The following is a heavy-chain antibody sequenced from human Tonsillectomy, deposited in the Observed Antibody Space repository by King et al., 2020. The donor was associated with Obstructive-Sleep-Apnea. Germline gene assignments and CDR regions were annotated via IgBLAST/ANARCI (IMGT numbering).Heavy chain of an antibody. J-gene: IGHJ4*02. CDR3: ARSEAYGLSWVRGVMNYFDS. V-gene: IGHV3-23*04. Sequence: VQLVESGGGLVKPGGSLRLSCAASGFTFSTHAMSWVRQAPGKGLEWVSGVSGSGGSTYYADSVKGRFTISRDNSNNTLYLQMNSLRAEDTAVYYCARSEAYGLSWVRGVMNYFDSWGQGTLVTVSP. D-gene: IGHD3-10*01. CDR1: GFTFSTHA. CDR2: VSGSGGST.